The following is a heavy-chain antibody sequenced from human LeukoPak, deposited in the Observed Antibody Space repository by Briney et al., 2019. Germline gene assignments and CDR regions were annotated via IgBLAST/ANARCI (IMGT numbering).Heavy chain of an antibody. V-gene: IGHV1-8*01. CDR2: MNPNSGNT. Sequence: ASVKVSCKASGYIFSNYDINWVRQATGQGLEWMGWMNPNSGNTGFAQKFQGRVTMTRNTSKSTAYMELSSLTSEDWAVYYCARARGYSYGYSDYWGQGTLVTVSS. CDR1: GYIFSNYD. D-gene: IGHD5-18*01. CDR3: ARARGYSYGYSDY. J-gene: IGHJ4*02.